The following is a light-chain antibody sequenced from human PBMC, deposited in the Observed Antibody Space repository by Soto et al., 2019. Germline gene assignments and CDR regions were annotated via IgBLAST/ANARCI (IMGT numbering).Light chain of an antibody. V-gene: IGKV3-15*01. CDR3: QQYNS. CDR2: GAS. CDR1: QSVSSN. J-gene: IGKJ2*01. Sequence: EIVMTQSPATLSVSPGERATLSCRASQSVSSNLAWYQQKPGQAPRLLIYGASTRATGIPARFSGSGSGTEFTLTISSLQSEDFAVYYCQQYNSFGQGTKQEIK.